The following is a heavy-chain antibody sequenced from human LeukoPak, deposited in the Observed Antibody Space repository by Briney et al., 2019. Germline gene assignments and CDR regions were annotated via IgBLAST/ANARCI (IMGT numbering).Heavy chain of an antibody. CDR1: GGTFSGYY. D-gene: IGHD3-16*02. Sequence: PSETLSLTCAVYGGTFSGYYWNWIRQPPGEGLEWIGEINHSGTTNYNPSLKTRVTISVDTSKNQFSLKVGSVTAGDTAVYYCARSYDYVWGSYRYTPTFDYWGQGNPVTVSS. V-gene: IGHV4-34*01. CDR3: ARSYDYVWGSYRYTPTFDY. J-gene: IGHJ4*02. CDR2: INHSGTT.